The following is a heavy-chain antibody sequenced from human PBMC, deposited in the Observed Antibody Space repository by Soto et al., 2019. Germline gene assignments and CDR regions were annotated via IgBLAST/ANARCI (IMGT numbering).Heavy chain of an antibody. D-gene: IGHD5-18*01. Sequence: PSETLSLTCSVSGTSVSNYYWSWIRQPAGKGLEHIGRIYTSGSTSYNPSLKSRVTMSMDTSQTQIYLNLASVTAADTAVYYCARGGIQLSYAFDYWGQGIQVTVPQ. CDR3: ARGGIQLSYAFDY. V-gene: IGHV4-4*07. CDR2: IYTSGST. CDR1: GTSVSNYY. J-gene: IGHJ4*02.